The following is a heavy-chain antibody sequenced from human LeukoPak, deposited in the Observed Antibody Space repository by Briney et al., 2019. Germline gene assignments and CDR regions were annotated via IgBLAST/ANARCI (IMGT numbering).Heavy chain of an antibody. CDR2: INPSGGST. D-gene: IGHD2-2*02. CDR1: GYTFTGYY. J-gene: IGHJ5*02. Sequence: ASVKVSCKASGYTFTGYYMHWVRQAPGQGLEWMGIINPSGGSTSYAQKFQGRVTMTRDTSTSTVYMELSSLRSEDTAVYYCARAYCSSSSCYTGRWLDPWGQGTLVTVSS. CDR3: ARAYCSSSSCYTGRWLDP. V-gene: IGHV1-46*01.